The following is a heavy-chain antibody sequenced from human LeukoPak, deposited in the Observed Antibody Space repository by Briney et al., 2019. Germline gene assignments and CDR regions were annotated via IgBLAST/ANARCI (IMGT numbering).Heavy chain of an antibody. V-gene: IGHV3-30-3*01. D-gene: IGHD6-19*01. J-gene: IGHJ4*02. Sequence: PGGSLRLSCAASGFTFSSYAMHWVRQAPGKGLEWVAVISYDGSNKYYADSVKGRFTISRDNSKNTLYLQMNSLRAEDTAVYYCARVAYSSGWYAYWGQGTLVTVSS. CDR1: GFTFSSYA. CDR3: ARVAYSSGWYAY. CDR2: ISYDGSNK.